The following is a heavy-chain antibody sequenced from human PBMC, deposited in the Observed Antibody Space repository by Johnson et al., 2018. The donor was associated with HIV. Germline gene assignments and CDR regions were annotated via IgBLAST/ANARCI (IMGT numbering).Heavy chain of an antibody. CDR2: IYSGGGT. D-gene: IGHD3-22*01. J-gene: IGHJ3*02. CDR1: GFTVSVTY. V-gene: IGHV3-66*01. CDR3: ARAPIYYYDSPRHAFDI. Sequence: VQLVESGGGLVQPGGSLRLSCAASGFTVSVTYMSWVRQAPGKGLEWVSIIYSGGGTYYADSVKGRFTITRDNSKNTLYLQMNSLRAEDTAVYYCARAPIYYYDSPRHAFDIWGQGTMVTVSA.